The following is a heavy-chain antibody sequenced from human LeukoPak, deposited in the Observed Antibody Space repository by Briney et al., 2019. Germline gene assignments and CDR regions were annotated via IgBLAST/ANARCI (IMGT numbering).Heavy chain of an antibody. J-gene: IGHJ5*02. CDR1: GDSVSSNSAA. V-gene: IGHV6-1*01. CDR2: TYYRSKWHN. D-gene: IGHD6-13*01. CDR3: AREVEQQLKYNWFDP. Sequence: SQTLSLTCAISGDSVSSNSAAWNWIRQSPSRGLEWLGRTYYRSKWHNDYAVSVTSRITINPDTSKNQFSLQLNSVTPEDTAVYYCAREVEQQLKYNWFDPWGQGTLVIVSS.